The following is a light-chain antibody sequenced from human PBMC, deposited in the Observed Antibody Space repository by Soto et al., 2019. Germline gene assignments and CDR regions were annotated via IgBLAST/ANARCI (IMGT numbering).Light chain of an antibody. J-gene: IGKJ2*01. CDR2: DIS. CDR1: QSVPSY. CDR3: QQRNSWHRYT. Sequence: EIVLTQSPVTLSLSPGERATLSCRASQSVPSYLAWYQQKPGQAPRLVIYDISNRATGIPARFSGSGSGTEYTLSRSNVGHEDPEYYYCQQRNSWHRYTLGQGTKREIK. V-gene: IGKV3-11*01.